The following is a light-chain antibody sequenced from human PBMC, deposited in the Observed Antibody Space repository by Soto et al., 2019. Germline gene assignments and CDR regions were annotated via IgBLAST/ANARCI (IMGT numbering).Light chain of an antibody. CDR3: QQYNNWPPIT. CDR1: QSVSSSY. J-gene: IGKJ5*01. Sequence: EIVFTQSPGTLSLSPGERATLSCRASQSVSSSYLAWYQQKPGHAPRLLIYGAATRATGIPASFSGSGSWTEFTLPISSLQSEDFAVYYCQQYNNWPPITFGQGTRLEIK. CDR2: GAA. V-gene: IGKV3-15*01.